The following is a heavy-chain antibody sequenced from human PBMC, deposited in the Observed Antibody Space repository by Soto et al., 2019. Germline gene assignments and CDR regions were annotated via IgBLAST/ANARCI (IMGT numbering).Heavy chain of an antibody. CDR3: ARERPDGSRLDP. D-gene: IGHD6-13*01. CDR2: IYYSGST. CDR1: GGSISSGGYY. J-gene: IGHJ5*02. Sequence: PSETLSLTCTVSGGSISSGGYYWSWIRQHPGKGLEWIGYIYYSGSTYYNPSLKSRVTISVDTSKNQFSLKLSSVTAADTAVYYRARERPDGSRLDPWGQGTLVTVSS. V-gene: IGHV4-31*03.